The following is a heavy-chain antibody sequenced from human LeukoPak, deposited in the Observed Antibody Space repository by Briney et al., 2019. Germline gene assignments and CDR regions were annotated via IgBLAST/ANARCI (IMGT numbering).Heavy chain of an antibody. Sequence: GGSLRLSCAGSGFTFSTYSMNWVRQAPGKGLEWVSYISTTTGTTYYADSVKGRFTISRDNAKDSLFLQMNSLRAEDTAVYYCARDPGRSGWDYWGQGALVTVSS. D-gene: IGHD6-19*01. V-gene: IGHV3-48*01. CDR2: ISTTTGTT. J-gene: IGHJ4*02. CDR1: GFTFSTYS. CDR3: ARDPGRSGWDY.